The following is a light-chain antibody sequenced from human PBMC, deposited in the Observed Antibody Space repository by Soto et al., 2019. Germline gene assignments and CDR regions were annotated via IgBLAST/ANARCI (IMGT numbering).Light chain of an antibody. CDR2: RAS. CDR1: QTISSW. V-gene: IGKV1-5*03. J-gene: IGKJ1*01. Sequence: DIQMTQSPSTLSGSVGDRVTITCRASQTISSWLAWYQQKPGKAPKPLIYRASSLESGVPSRFSGSGSGTEFTLTISSLQPDDFATYYCQQYNRYSWTFGQGTKVDIK. CDR3: QQYNRYSWT.